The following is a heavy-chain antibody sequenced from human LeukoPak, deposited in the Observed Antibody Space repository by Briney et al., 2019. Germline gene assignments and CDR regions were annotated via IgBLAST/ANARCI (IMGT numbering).Heavy chain of an antibody. CDR1: GFTFSSYW. CDR3: ARAPPHHYGDQYYYYYGMDV. Sequence: PGGSLRLSCAASGFTFSSYWMHWVRQAPGKGLVWVSRINSDGSSTSYADSVKGRFTISRDNAKNTLYLQMNSLRAEDTAVYYCARAPPHHYGDQYYYYYGMDVWGQGTTVTVSS. V-gene: IGHV3-74*01. J-gene: IGHJ6*02. CDR2: INSDGSST. D-gene: IGHD4-17*01.